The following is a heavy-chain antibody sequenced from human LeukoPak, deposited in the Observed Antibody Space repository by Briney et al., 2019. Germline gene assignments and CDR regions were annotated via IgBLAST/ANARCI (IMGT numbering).Heavy chain of an antibody. CDR1: GFTFSSYG. CDR3: AKDRPYYYDSSGYLDY. V-gene: IGHV3-33*06. D-gene: IGHD3-22*01. Sequence: GGSLRLSCAASGFTFSSYGMHWVRQAPGKGLEWVAVIWYDGSNKYYAYSVKGQFTISRDNSKNTLYLQMNSLRAEDTAVYYCAKDRPYYYDSSGYLDYWGRGTLVTVSS. J-gene: IGHJ4*02. CDR2: IWYDGSNK.